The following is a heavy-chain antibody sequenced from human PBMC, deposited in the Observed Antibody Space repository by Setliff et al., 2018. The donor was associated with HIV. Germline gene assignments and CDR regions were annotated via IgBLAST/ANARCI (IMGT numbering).Heavy chain of an antibody. CDR2: IYYNGDT. D-gene: IGHD2-15*01. CDR1: GDSISNSAYF. J-gene: IGHJ4*02. CDR3: ARRLVVVAAEDYFDS. Sequence: SETLSLTCSVSGDSISNSAYFWGWIRQPSGKGLEYIGSIYYNGDTYYNPSLKSRVTISVDTFNNQFSLKLRSVTAADTAVYYCARRLVVVAAEDYFDSWGQGALVTVSS. V-gene: IGHV4-39*01.